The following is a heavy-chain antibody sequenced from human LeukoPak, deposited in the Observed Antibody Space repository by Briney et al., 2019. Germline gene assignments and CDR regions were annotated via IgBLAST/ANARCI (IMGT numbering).Heavy chain of an antibody. CDR3: ARDFEDIVVVPAAINWFDP. V-gene: IGHV3-11*01. D-gene: IGHD2-2*01. CDR2: ISSSGSTI. Sequence: PGGSLRLSCAASGFTFSDYYMSWIRQAPGKGLEWVSYISSSGSTIYYADSVKGRFTISRDNAKNSLYLQMNSLRAEDTAVYYCARDFEDIVVVPAAINWFDPWGQGTLVTVSS. CDR1: GFTFSDYY. J-gene: IGHJ5*02.